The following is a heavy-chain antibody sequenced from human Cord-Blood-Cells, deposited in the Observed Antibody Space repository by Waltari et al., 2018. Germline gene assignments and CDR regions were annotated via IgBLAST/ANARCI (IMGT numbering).Heavy chain of an antibody. CDR1: GFTFSSYD. V-gene: IGHV3-13*01. J-gene: IGHJ2*01. CDR2: IGTAGDT. D-gene: IGHD3-10*01. Sequence: EVQLVESGGGLVQPGGSLRLSCAASGFTFSSYDMHWVRQATGKGVEGVSAIGTAGDTYYPGSVKGRFTISRENAKNSLYLQMNSLRAGDTAVYYCARASGYWYFDLWGRGTLVTVSS. CDR3: ARASGYWYFDL.